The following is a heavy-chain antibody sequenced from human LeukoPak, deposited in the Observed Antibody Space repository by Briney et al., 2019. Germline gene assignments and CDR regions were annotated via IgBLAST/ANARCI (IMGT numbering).Heavy chain of an antibody. CDR1: GFTFDDYA. D-gene: IGHD3-10*01. V-gene: IGHV3-43*02. CDR3: AKDRYVGAQPDY. CDR2: ISGDGGST. Sequence: GGSLRLSYAAPGFTFDDYAMHWVRQAPGKGLEWVSLISGDGGSTYYADSVKGRFTISRDNSKNSLYLQMNSLRTEDTALYYCAKDRYVGAQPDYWGQGTLVTVSS. J-gene: IGHJ4*02.